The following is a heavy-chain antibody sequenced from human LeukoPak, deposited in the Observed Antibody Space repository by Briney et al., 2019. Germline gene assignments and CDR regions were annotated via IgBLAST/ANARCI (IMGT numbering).Heavy chain of an antibody. J-gene: IGHJ4*02. CDR3: AKKSPGTHPFDY. D-gene: IGHD6-13*01. CDR2: SGTAGDT. CDR1: GFTFSSSA. V-gene: IGHV3-23*01. Sequence: PGGSLRLSCAASGFTFSSSAMNWVRQAPGKGLEWVSASGTAGDTYYADSVKGRFTISRDNSKNTLFLQMTSLRAEDTAVYYCAKKSPGTHPFDYWGQGTLVTISP.